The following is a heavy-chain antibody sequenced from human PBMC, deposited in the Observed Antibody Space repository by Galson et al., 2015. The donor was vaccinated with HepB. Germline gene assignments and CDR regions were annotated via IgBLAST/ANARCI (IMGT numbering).Heavy chain of an antibody. CDR2: ISAYNGNT. D-gene: IGHD3-16*02. CDR3: AREGYDYIWGSYRGEHDY. Sequence: SVKVSCKASGYTFTSYGISWVRQAPGQGLEWMGWISAYNGNTNYAQKLQGRVTMTTDTSTSTAYMELRSLRSDDTAVYYCAREGYDYIWGSYRGEHDYWGQGTLVTVSS. J-gene: IGHJ4*02. V-gene: IGHV1-18*01. CDR1: GYTFTSYG.